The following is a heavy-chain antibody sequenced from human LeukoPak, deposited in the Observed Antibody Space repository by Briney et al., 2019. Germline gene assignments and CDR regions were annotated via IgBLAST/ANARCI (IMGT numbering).Heavy chain of an antibody. D-gene: IGHD3-22*01. CDR3: ARSPPYYYDSSGYYPPWDY. V-gene: IGHV4-59*01. Sequence: SETPSLTCTVSGGSISSYHWSWIRQPPGKGLEWIGYIYYSGSTNYNPSLKSRVTISVDTSKNQFSLKLSSVTAADTAVYYCARSPPYYYDSSGYYPPWDYWGQGTLVTVSS. CDR1: GGSISSYH. J-gene: IGHJ4*02. CDR2: IYYSGST.